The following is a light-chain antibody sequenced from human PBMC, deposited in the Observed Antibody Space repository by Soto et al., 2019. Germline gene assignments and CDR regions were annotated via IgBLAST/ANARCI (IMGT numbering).Light chain of an antibody. J-gene: IGLJ1*01. Sequence: QSALTQPRSVSGSPGQSVTISCTGTSSDVGGYNYVSWYQQHPDKAPKLLIYDVSKRPSGVPDRFSGSKSDNTASLTISGLQAEDEADYYCCSYAGSYTFVFGTGTRSPS. CDR2: DVS. CDR3: CSYAGSYTFV. V-gene: IGLV2-11*01. CDR1: SSDVGGYNY.